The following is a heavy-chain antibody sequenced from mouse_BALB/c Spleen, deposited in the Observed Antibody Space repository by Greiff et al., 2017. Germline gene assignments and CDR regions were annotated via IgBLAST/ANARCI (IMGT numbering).Heavy chain of an antibody. D-gene: IGHD1-1*01. J-gene: IGHJ1*01. CDR2: INPSNGRT. Sequence: VQLQQPGAELVKPGASVKLSCKASGYTFTSYWMHWVKQRPGQGLEWIGEINPSNGRTNYNEKFKSKATLTVDKSSSTAYMQLSSLTSEDSAVYYCARCPIYYYGSSHHWYFDVWGAGTTVTVSS. CDR1: GYTFTSYW. CDR3: ARCPIYYYGSSHHWYFDV. V-gene: IGHV1S81*02.